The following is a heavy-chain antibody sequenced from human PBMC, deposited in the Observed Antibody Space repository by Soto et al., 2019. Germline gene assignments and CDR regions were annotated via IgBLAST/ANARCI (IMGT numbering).Heavy chain of an antibody. V-gene: IGHV3-33*01. CDR3: ARDLWDSSGPVDY. CDR1: GFTFSSYG. Sequence: QVQLVESGGGVVQPGRSLRLSCAASGFTFSSYGMHWVRQAPGKGLEWVAVIWYDGSNKYYADSVKGRFTISRDNSKNRLYLQMNSLRAEDTAVYYCARDLWDSSGPVDYWGQGTLVTVSS. D-gene: IGHD3-22*01. CDR2: IWYDGSNK. J-gene: IGHJ4*02.